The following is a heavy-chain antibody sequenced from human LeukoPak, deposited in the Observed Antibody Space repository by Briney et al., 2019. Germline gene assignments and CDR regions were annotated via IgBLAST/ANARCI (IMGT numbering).Heavy chain of an antibody. Sequence: ASLRVSSKPSGYTFTIYDINWVRQAPGQGLEWMGWMKPNRGNTGYAQKFQGRVTMTRNTSISTAYMELSSLRAEDTAVYYCARARAGVLAHYYYYYGMDVWGQGTTVTVSS. D-gene: IGHD3-10*01. J-gene: IGHJ6*02. CDR2: MKPNRGNT. V-gene: IGHV1-8*01. CDR1: GYTFTIYD. CDR3: ARARAGVLAHYYYYYGMDV.